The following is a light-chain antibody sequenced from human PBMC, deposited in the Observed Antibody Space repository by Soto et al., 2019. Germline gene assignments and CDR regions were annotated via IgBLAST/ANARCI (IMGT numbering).Light chain of an antibody. J-gene: IGLJ2*01. CDR3: QSYDSSLSSVL. V-gene: IGLV1-40*01. Sequence: QLVLTQPPSVSGAPGQRVTISCTGSSSNIGAGYDVHWYQQLPGTAPILLIYRNNNRPSGVPGRFSGSRSGTSASLAITGLQAEDEADYYCQSYDSSLSSVLFGGGTKLTVL. CDR1: SSNIGAGYD. CDR2: RNN.